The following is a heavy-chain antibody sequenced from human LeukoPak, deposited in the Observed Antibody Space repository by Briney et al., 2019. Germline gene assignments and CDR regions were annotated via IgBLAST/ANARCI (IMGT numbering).Heavy chain of an antibody. CDR3: AREEPGAAAPLPGAY. V-gene: IGHV3-7*01. D-gene: IGHD6-13*01. CDR2: IKQDGSEK. J-gene: IGHJ4*02. CDR1: GFTFSSYW. Sequence: PGGSLRLSCAASGFTFSSYWMSWVRQAPGKGLEWVANIKQDGSEKYYVDSVKGRFTISRDNAKNSLYLQMSSLRAEDTAVYYCAREEPGAAAPLPGAYWGQGTLVTVSS.